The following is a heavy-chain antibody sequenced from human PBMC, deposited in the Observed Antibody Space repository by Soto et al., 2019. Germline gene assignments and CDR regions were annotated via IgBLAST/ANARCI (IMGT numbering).Heavy chain of an antibody. CDR3: AKRSSSSTFDY. Sequence: GGSLRLSCAASGFTFSSYAMSWVRQAPGKGLEWVSVISGSDDSTYYADSVKGRFTISRDNSKNTLYLQMKSLRAEDTAVYYCAKRSSSSTFDYWGKGTLVTVSS. V-gene: IGHV3-23*01. CDR2: ISGSDDST. D-gene: IGHD6-6*01. CDR1: GFTFSSYA. J-gene: IGHJ4*02.